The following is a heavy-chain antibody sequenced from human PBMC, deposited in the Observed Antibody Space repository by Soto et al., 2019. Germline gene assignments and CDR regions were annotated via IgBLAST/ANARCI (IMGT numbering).Heavy chain of an antibody. CDR1: GFSLRTTGVG. D-gene: IGHD3-16*01. J-gene: IGHJ4*02. CDR2: IYWNDDK. V-gene: IGHV2-5*01. CDR3: AHTWGLPFDY. Sequence: QITLKESGPTLVEPTQTLTLTCTYSGFSLRTTGVGVGWIRQPPGKALEWLGIIYWNDDKRYSPSLKNRFTLTSDISTSHVVLTMTNMDPVDTATYYCAHTWGLPFDYWGQGTLVIVSS.